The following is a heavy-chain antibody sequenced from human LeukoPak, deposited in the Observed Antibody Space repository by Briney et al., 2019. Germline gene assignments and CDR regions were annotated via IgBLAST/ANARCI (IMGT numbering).Heavy chain of an antibody. CDR3: ATVPVRLTAILRYFDY. D-gene: IGHD2-21*02. Sequence: ASVKVSCKASGGTFSSYAISWVRQAPGQGLEWMGGIIPIFGTANYAQKFQGRVTMTEDTSTDTAYMELSSLRSEDTAVYYCATVPVRLTAILRYFDYWGQGTLVTVSS. V-gene: IGHV1-69*06. CDR2: IIPIFGTA. J-gene: IGHJ4*02. CDR1: GGTFSSYA.